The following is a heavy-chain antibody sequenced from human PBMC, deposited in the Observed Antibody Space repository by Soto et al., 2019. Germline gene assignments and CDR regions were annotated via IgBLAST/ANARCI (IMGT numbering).Heavy chain of an antibody. CDR3: ARRYSSSFDY. D-gene: IGHD6-13*01. CDR2: IYYSGST. CDR1: GGSISSSNYY. J-gene: IGHJ4*02. Sequence: SETLSLTCTVSGGSISSSNYYWGWIRQPPGKGLEWIGYIYYSGSTNYNPSLKSRVTISVDTSKNQFSLKLSSVTAADTAVYYCARRYSSSFDYWGQGTLVTVSS. V-gene: IGHV4-61*05.